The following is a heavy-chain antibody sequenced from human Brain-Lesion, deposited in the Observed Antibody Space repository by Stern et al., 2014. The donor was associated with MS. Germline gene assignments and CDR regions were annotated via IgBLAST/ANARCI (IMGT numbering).Heavy chain of an antibody. CDR2: IYYSGTT. V-gene: IGHV4-31*03. D-gene: IGHD2-2*01. J-gene: IGHJ6*02. CDR3: ARDHFTTSLDV. Sequence: QVQLVESGPGLVKPSQTLSLTCTVSGGSISSDNYYWTWIRQHPGQGLEWIGHIYYSGTTYYNPSPKSRVSITVDTSKNLFSLRLSSVTAADAAVYYCARDHFTTSLDVWGHGTTVTVS. CDR1: GGSISSDNYY.